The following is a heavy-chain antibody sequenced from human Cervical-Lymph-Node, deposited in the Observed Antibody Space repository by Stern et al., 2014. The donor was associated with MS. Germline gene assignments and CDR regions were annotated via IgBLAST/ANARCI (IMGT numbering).Heavy chain of an antibody. J-gene: IGHJ5*01. CDR1: GYMFTNYW. CDR2: VYPDDSDA. CDR3: AKGAPPDS. Sequence: VQLVQSGPQVRKAGESLKISCQASGYMFTNYWIGWVRQMPGKGLEWMGLVYPDDSDARYSPSFQGQVTISADKSTGTAYLHWSTLKASDSAIYYCAKGAPPDSWGQGTLVTVSS. V-gene: IGHV5-51*03. D-gene: IGHD4/OR15-4a*01.